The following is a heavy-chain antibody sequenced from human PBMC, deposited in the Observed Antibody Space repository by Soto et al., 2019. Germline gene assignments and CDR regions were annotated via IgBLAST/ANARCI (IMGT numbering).Heavy chain of an antibody. Sequence: SVKVSCKASGGTFSSYAISWVRQAPGQGLEWMGGIIPIFGTANYAQKFQGRVTITADESTSTAYMELSSLRSEDTAVYYCARHGGDRRIGDYYYYGMDVWGQGTTVTV. V-gene: IGHV1-69*13. J-gene: IGHJ6*02. CDR1: GGTFSSYA. CDR3: ARHGGDRRIGDYYYYGMDV. D-gene: IGHD3-16*01. CDR2: IIPIFGTA.